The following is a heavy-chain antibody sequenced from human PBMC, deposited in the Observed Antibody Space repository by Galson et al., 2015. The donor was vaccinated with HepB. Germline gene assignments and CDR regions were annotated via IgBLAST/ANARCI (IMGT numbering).Heavy chain of an antibody. J-gene: IGHJ4*02. CDR2: IWYDGSNK. CDR3: ARAYYYDSSGYYDY. CDR1: GFSFSSYG. Sequence: SLRLSCAASGFSFSSYGMHWVRQAPGKGLEWVAVIWYDGSNKYYADSVKGRFTISRDNSKNTLYLQMNSLRAEDTAVYYCARAYYYDSSGYYDYWGQGTLVTVSS. D-gene: IGHD3-22*01. V-gene: IGHV3-33*01.